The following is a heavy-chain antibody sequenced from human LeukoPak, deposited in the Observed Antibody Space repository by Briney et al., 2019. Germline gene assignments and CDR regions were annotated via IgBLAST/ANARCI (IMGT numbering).Heavy chain of an antibody. D-gene: IGHD2-15*01. CDR2: ISSSSRYT. Sequence: TGGSLRLSCAASGFTFSDYYMSWIRQAPGKGLEWISYISSSSRYTNYADSVKGRFTISRDNAKNSLYLQMNSLRAEDTAVYYCARVGTRRDCSGGSCYYAYWGQGTLVTVSS. CDR3: ARVGTRRDCSGGSCYYAY. J-gene: IGHJ4*02. V-gene: IGHV3-11*06. CDR1: GFTFSDYY.